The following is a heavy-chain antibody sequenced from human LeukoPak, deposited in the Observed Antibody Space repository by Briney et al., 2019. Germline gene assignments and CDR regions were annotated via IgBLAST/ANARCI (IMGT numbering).Heavy chain of an antibody. CDR1: GGSISSGGYS. Sequence: SETLSLTCAVSGGSISSGGYSWSWIRQPPGKGLEWIGYIYYSGSTNYNPSLKSRVTISVDTSKNQFSLKLSSVAAADTAVYYCARKNFSSGWVFDYWGQGTLVTVSS. J-gene: IGHJ4*02. CDR2: IYYSGST. D-gene: IGHD6-19*01. CDR3: ARKNFSSGWVFDY. V-gene: IGHV4-61*08.